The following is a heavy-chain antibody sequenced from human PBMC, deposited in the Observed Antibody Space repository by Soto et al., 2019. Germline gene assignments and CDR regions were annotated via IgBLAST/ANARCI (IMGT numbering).Heavy chain of an antibody. J-gene: IGHJ6*03. CDR3: ARVYSSSFGYYYYYYMDV. V-gene: IGHV4-34*01. Sequence: PSETLSLTCAVYGGSFSGYYWSWIRQPPGKGLEWIGEINHSGSTNYNPSLKSRVTISVDTSKNQFSLKLSSVTAADTAVYYCARVYSSSFGYYYYYYMDVWGKGTTVTVSS. D-gene: IGHD6-6*01. CDR2: INHSGST. CDR1: GGSFSGYY.